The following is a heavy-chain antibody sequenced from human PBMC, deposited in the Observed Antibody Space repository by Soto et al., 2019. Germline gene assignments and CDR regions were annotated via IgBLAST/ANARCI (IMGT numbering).Heavy chain of an antibody. D-gene: IGHD6-13*01. V-gene: IGHV1-2*04. CDR3: ARHIAAAADNWFDP. Sequence: ASVKVSCKASGYTFTGYYMHWVRQAPGQGLEWMGWINPNSGGTNYAQKFQGWVTMTRDTSISTAYMELSRLRSDDTAVYYCARHIAAAADNWFDPRGQGTLVTVSS. CDR2: INPNSGGT. CDR1: GYTFTGYY. J-gene: IGHJ5*02.